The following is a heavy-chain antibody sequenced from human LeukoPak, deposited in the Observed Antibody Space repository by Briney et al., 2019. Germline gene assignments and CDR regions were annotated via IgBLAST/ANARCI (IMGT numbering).Heavy chain of an antibody. J-gene: IGHJ4*02. Sequence: SETLSLTCAVSGGSINSHYWGWIRQPPGKGLQWIGDIYSTGKNNYNPSLKSRVTISLDASKSHLSLNLTSVLAADTAIYYCVRRDTGWNYFDYWGQGILVTVSS. CDR2: IYSTGKN. D-gene: IGHD6-19*01. CDR1: GGSINSHY. CDR3: VRRDTGWNYFDY. V-gene: IGHV4-4*08.